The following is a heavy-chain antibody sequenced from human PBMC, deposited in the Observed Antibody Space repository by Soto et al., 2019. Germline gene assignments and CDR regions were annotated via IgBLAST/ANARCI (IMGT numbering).Heavy chain of an antibody. D-gene: IGHD2-2*01. CDR3: ARAATLPELLWGNWFDP. CDR1: GYTFTSYY. Sequence: GASVKVSCKASGYTFTSYYMHWVRQAPGQGLEWMGIINPSGGSTSYAQKFQGRVTMTRDTSTSTVYMELSSLRSEDTAVYYCARAATLPELLWGNWFDPWGQGTLVTVSS. J-gene: IGHJ5*02. CDR2: INPSGGST. V-gene: IGHV1-46*03.